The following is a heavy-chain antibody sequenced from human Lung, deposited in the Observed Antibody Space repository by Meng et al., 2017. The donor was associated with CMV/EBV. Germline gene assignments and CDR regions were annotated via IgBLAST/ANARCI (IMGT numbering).Heavy chain of an antibody. CDR1: GGTFSSYT. Sequence: SXXVSXXASGGTFSSYTISWVRQAPGQGLEWMGRIIPILGIANYAQKFQGRVTITADKSTSTAYMELSSLRSEDTAVYYCARDSTIFGVVGGGMDAWGQGTTVTVSS. V-gene: IGHV1-69*04. J-gene: IGHJ6*02. CDR3: ARDSTIFGVVGGGMDA. CDR2: IIPILGIA. D-gene: IGHD3-3*01.